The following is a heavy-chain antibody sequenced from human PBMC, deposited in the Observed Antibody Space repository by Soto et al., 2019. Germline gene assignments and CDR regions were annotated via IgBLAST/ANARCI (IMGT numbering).Heavy chain of an antibody. J-gene: IGHJ3*02. D-gene: IGHD5-12*01. CDR2: IWYDGSNK. CDR3: AREDSGYDLYIEAFDI. Sequence: QVQLVESGGGVVQPGRSLRLSCAASGFTFSSYGMHWVRQAPGKGLEWVAVIWYDGSNKYYADSVKGRFTISRDNSKNTLYLQMNSLRAEDKAVYYCAREDSGYDLYIEAFDIWGQVTMVTVSS. V-gene: IGHV3-33*01. CDR1: GFTFSSYG.